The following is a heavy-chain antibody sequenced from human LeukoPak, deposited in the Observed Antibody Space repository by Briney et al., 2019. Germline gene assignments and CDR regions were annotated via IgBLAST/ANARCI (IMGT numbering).Heavy chain of an antibody. CDR2: IYYSGST. Sequence: SETLSLTCTVSGGSISSSSYYWGWIRQPPGKGLEWIGSIYYSGSTYYNPSLKSRVTISVDTSKNQFSLKLSSVTAADTAVYYCARLSTTETGPEYWGQGTLVTVSS. J-gene: IGHJ4*02. V-gene: IGHV4-39*01. D-gene: IGHD4-17*01. CDR1: GGSISSSSYY. CDR3: ARLSTTETGPEY.